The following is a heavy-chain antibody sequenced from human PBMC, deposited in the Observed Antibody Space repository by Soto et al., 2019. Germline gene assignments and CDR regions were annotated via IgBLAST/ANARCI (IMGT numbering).Heavy chain of an antibody. V-gene: IGHV3-53*01. CDR2: IYSGGST. Sequence: GSLRPSCAAPWFTLSSNYMSWLRQAPRRGVGWVSVIYSGGSTYYADSVRGRFTIPRDNSKNTLYIQMKRMRAEDTAVYYCVRDPPATRHGMDVWGQGTTVTVSS. D-gene: IGHD2-2*01. J-gene: IGHJ6*02. CDR1: WFTLSSNY. CDR3: VRDPPATRHGMDV.